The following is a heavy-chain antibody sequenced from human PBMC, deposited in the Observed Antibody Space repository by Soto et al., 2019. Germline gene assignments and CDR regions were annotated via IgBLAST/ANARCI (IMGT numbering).Heavy chain of an antibody. J-gene: IGHJ6*02. CDR2: ISTYNGNT. CDR1: GYTFTNYG. CDR3: ARSGYCSSTSCPLKYYYYGMDV. D-gene: IGHD2-2*01. V-gene: IGHV1-18*01. Sequence: QVQLVQSGAEVKKPGASVKVSCKASGYTFTNYGIIWVRQAPGQGLEWMGWISTYNGNTNFAQKLQGRVTMTTDTSASTAYMELRSRRSDDTAVYYCARSGYCSSTSCPLKYYYYGMDVWGQGTTVTVSS.